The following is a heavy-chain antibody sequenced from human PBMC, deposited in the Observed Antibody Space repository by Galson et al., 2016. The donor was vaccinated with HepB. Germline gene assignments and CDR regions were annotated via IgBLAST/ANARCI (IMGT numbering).Heavy chain of an antibody. Sequence: SLRLSCEASGFTLINYAMHWVRQAPGQGLEYVSPISTDGGYTTYADSVKGRFTISRDNSKNTLYLQMSSLRPEDTAVYYCVKGGYYDRKGFDYWGQGTLVTVSS. CDR3: VKGGYYDRKGFDY. D-gene: IGHD3-22*01. V-gene: IGHV3-64D*06. CDR1: GFTLINYA. J-gene: IGHJ4*02. CDR2: ISTDGGYT.